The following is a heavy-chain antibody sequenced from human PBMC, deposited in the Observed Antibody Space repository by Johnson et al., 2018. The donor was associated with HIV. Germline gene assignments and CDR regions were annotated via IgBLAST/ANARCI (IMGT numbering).Heavy chain of an antibody. Sequence: VQLVESGGGLVQPGGSLRLSCAVSGFTFSSYWMSWVRQAPGRGLEWVANIKQDGGEKYYVDSVKGRFTISRDNAKHSLYLQMNSLRAEDTAVYYCARAGYGVNYAFDIWGQGTMVTVSS. D-gene: IGHD4-17*01. CDR3: ARAGYGVNYAFDI. CDR1: GFTFSSYW. V-gene: IGHV3-7*05. J-gene: IGHJ3*02. CDR2: IKQDGGEK.